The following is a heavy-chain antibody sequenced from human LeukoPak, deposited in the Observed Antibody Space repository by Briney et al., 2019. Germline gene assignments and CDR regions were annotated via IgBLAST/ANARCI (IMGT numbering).Heavy chain of an antibody. CDR1: GFTFDDYT. J-gene: IGHJ6*03. CDR3: AKGAYYYYMDV. CDR2: ISWDGGST. V-gene: IGHV3-43*01. Sequence: GGSLRLSCAASGFTFDDYTMHWVRQAPGKGLEWVSLISWDGGSTCYADSVKGRFTISRDNSKNSLYLQMNSLRTEDTALYYCAKGAYYYYMDVWGKGTTVTVSS.